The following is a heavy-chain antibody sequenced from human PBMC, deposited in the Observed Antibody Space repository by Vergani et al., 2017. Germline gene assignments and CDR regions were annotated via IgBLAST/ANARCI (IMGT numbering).Heavy chain of an antibody. J-gene: IGHJ4*02. CDR2: ISSSSSYI. D-gene: IGHD3-22*01. Sequence: EVQLVESGGGLVKPGGSLGLSCAASGFTFSSYSMNRVRQAPGKGLEWVSSISSSSSYIYYADSVKGRFAISRDNDKNSLYLQMNSLRVEDTAVYYCATAVGYCYASSGSYWGQGTLVTVSS. CDR1: GFTFSSYS. V-gene: IGHV3-21*01. CDR3: ATAVGYCYASSGSY.